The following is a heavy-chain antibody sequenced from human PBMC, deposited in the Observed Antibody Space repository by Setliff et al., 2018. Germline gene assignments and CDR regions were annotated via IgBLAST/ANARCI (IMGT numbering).Heavy chain of an antibody. V-gene: IGHV1-18*01. CDR2: ISPYNGNT. J-gene: IGHJ6*03. CDR3: ARGPSPTVTPSRLIYFYHMDV. CDR1: GYTFKTYG. D-gene: IGHD4-17*01. Sequence: ASVKVSCKASGYTFKTYGFTWVRQAPGQGLEWMGWISPYNGNTNSAQKFQGRLTITADQSTTTVYMELSSLRFDDTALYYCARGPSPTVTPSRLIYFYHMDVWGTGTTVTVSS.